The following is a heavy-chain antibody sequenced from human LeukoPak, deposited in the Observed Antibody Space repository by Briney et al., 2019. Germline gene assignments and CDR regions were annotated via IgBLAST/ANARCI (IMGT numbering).Heavy chain of an antibody. J-gene: IGHJ6*02. V-gene: IGHV3-33*01. CDR2: IWYEGSNK. CDR3: ARSPKGDSYGMDV. CDR1: GFTFSNFD. Sequence: GRALRLSCAAPGFTFSNFDMHWVRQAPGEGLEWVAVIWYEGSNKYYAGSVKGRFTISRDNSKNTLYLQINSLRAEDTAVYYCARSPKGDSYGMDVWGQGTTVTVSS.